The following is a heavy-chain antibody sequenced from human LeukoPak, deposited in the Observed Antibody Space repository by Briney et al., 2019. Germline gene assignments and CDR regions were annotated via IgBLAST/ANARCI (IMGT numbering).Heavy chain of an antibody. CDR2: IYYSGST. CDR1: GGSISSYY. CDR3: ARTQYQLPFDAFDI. Sequence: SETLSLTCTVSGGSISSYYWSWIRQPPGPGLEWIGYIYYSGSTNYNPSLKSRVTISVDTSKNQFSLKLSSVTAADTAVYYCARTQYQLPFDAFDIWGQGTMVTVSS. J-gene: IGHJ3*02. V-gene: IGHV4-59*01. D-gene: IGHD2-2*01.